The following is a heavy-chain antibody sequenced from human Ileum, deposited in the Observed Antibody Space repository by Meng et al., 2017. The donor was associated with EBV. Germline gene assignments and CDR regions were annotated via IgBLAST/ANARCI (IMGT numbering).Heavy chain of an antibody. V-gene: IGHV4-30-4*01. CDR3: ASYEMGAGGRGF. CDR2: INYGGTT. Sequence: QVQLQQSGPGLVKPSXXXXXTXXVSGGSISSGGYHWSWIRQSPGKGLEWIGYINYGGTTNYNPSLKSRVTISLDASKNQLSLQLTSVTAADTAMYFCASYEMGAGGRGFWGQGTLVTVSS. CDR1: GGSISSGGYH. D-gene: IGHD2-15*01. J-gene: IGHJ4*02.